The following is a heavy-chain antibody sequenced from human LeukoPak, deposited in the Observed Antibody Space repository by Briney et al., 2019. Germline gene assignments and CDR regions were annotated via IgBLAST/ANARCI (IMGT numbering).Heavy chain of an antibody. Sequence: GGSLRLSCAASGFTFSSYWMSWFRQAQGKGLEWVANIKQDGSEKYYVDPVKGRFTISRDNAKNSLYLQMNSLRAEDTAVYYCAREGYAGCFDYWGQGTLVTVSS. D-gene: IGHD1-1*01. CDR3: AREGYAGCFDY. V-gene: IGHV3-7*01. CDR2: IKQDGSEK. J-gene: IGHJ4*03. CDR1: GFTFSSYW.